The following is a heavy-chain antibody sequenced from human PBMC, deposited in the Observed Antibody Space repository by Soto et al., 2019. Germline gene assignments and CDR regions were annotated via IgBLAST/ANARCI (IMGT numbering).Heavy chain of an antibody. V-gene: IGHV3-66*01. CDR3: ARDWRGYSDYFDY. Sequence: GRPKRHPGAAVGFTGRGNYRNWVSQAPGKGLEWVSVTYSGGSTYYADSVKGRFTISRDNSKNTLYLQMNSLRVEDTAVYYCARDWRGYSDYFDYWGQGTLVTVSS. D-gene: IGHD4-4*01. CDR1: GFTGRGNY. J-gene: IGHJ4*02. CDR2: TYSGGST.